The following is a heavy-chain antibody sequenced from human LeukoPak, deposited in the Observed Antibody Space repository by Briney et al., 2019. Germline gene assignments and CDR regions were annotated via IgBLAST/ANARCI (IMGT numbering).Heavy chain of an antibody. CDR3: AKKGSGSYYFDY. V-gene: IGHV3-7*03. J-gene: IGHJ4*02. Sequence: GGSLRLSCAASGFTFSSYWMSWVRQAPGKGLEWVANIKQDGSEKYYVDSVKGRFTISRDNAKNSLYLQMNSLRAEDTALYYCAKKGSGSYYFDYWGQGTLVTVSS. CDR2: IKQDGSEK. D-gene: IGHD1-26*01. CDR1: GFTFSSYW.